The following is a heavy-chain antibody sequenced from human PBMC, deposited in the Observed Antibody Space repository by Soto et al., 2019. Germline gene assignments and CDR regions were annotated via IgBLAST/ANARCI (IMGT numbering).Heavy chain of an antibody. CDR3: ARSIVVVTALDY. Sequence: ASVNVSCKASGYTFNSYAMHWVRQAPGQRLEWMGWINAGNGNTKYSQKFQGRVTITRDTSASTAYMELSSLRSEDTAVYYCARSIVVVTALDYWGQGTLVTVSS. CDR1: GYTFNSYA. J-gene: IGHJ4*02. V-gene: IGHV1-3*01. D-gene: IGHD2-21*02. CDR2: INAGNGNT.